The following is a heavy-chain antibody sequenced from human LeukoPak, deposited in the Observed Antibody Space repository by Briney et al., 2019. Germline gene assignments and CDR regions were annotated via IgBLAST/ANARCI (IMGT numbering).Heavy chain of an antibody. J-gene: IGHJ6*03. D-gene: IGHD3-9*01. CDR2: IRYDRSNK. Sequence: GGSLRLSCAASGFTFSSYFMHWVRQAPGKGLEWVAFIRYDRSNKYYADSVKGRFTISRDNSKNTLYLQMNSLRAEDTAVYYCAKDTAGSTYYDILTGYRGGYYMDVWGKGTTVTISS. CDR3: AKDTAGSTYYDILTGYRGGYYMDV. CDR1: GFTFSSYF. V-gene: IGHV3-30*02.